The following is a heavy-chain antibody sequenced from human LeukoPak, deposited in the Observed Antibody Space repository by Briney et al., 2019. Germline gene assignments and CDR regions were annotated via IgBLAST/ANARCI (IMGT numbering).Heavy chain of an antibody. CDR1: GFTFSRYA. D-gene: IGHD5-18*01. J-gene: IGHJ3*02. CDR2: FSGSGGST. V-gene: IGHV3-23*01. Sequence: GGSLRLTCAASGFTFSRYAVSWVRQAPGKGLEWVSTFSGSGGSTYYADSVKGRFTISRDNSKDTLYLQMNSLRAEDTAVYYCAKDTAMVTLDAFDIWGQGTMVTVSS. CDR3: AKDTAMVTLDAFDI.